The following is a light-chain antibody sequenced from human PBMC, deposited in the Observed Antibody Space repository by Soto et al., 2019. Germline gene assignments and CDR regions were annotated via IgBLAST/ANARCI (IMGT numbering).Light chain of an antibody. J-gene: IGLJ1*01. CDR1: SADVGAHHY. CDR2: EVS. V-gene: IGLV2-14*01. Sequence: QPVLTQPASVSGSPGQSITVSCAGTSADVGAHHYVSWYQQDPGKAPKLIIYEVSNRPSGVSDRFSGSKSGNTASLTISGLQAEDEGDYYCSSFTSSSTLVFGTGTKLTVL. CDR3: SSFTSSSTLV.